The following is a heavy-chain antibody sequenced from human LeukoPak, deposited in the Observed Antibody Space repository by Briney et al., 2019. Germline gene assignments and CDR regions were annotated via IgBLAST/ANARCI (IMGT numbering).Heavy chain of an antibody. D-gene: IGHD6-19*01. Sequence: PGGSLRLSCAASGFTFNSFAMSWVRQAPGKGLEWVSVISGSGGSTYYADSVKGRFTISRDNSKNTLYLQMNSLRAEDTAVYYCAKVGVAGTSRYFDYWGQGTLVTVSS. V-gene: IGHV3-23*01. CDR2: ISGSGGST. CDR3: AKVGVAGTSRYFDY. J-gene: IGHJ4*02. CDR1: GFTFNSFA.